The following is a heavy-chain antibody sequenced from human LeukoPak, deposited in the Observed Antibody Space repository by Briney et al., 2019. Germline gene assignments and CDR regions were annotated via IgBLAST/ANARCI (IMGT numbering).Heavy chain of an antibody. Sequence: GGSLRLSCAASGFTFSSYAMSWVRQAPGKGLEWVSAISGSGGSTYYADSVKGRFTISRDNSKSTLYLQMNSLRAEDTAVYYCAKIMRRDGSGSYYKHYYYYYGMDVWGQGTTVTVSS. D-gene: IGHD3-10*01. CDR3: AKIMRRDGSGSYYKHYYYYYGMDV. V-gene: IGHV3-23*01. CDR1: GFTFSSYA. CDR2: ISGSGGST. J-gene: IGHJ6*02.